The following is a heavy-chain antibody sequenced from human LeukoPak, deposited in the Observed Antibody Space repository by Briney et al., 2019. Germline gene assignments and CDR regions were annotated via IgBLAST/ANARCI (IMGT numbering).Heavy chain of an antibody. V-gene: IGHV4-34*01. CDR2: INHSGST. D-gene: IGHD6-13*01. Sequence: PSETLSLTCAVYGGSFSGYYWSWIRQPPGKGLEWIGEINHSGSTNYNPSLKSRVTISVDTSKNQFSLKLSSVTAADTAVYYCALMRAAAGPNDAFDIWGQGTMVTVSS. CDR3: ALMRAAAGPNDAFDI. CDR1: GGSFSGYY. J-gene: IGHJ3*02.